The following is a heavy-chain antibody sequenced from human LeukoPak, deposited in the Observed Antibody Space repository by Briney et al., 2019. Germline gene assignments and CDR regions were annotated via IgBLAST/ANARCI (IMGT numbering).Heavy chain of an antibody. Sequence: SETLSLTCTVSGDSVTNDFFWGWVRQPPGKELEWIGSFCLGRDTYYRPSLKSRVTISVDTSKNQFSLNLNSVTAADTAVYYCARSMLTGPIDYWGQGSLVTVTS. CDR3: ARSMLTGPIDY. CDR1: GDSVTNDFF. J-gene: IGHJ4*02. CDR2: FCLGRDT. D-gene: IGHD3-9*01. V-gene: IGHV4-38-2*02.